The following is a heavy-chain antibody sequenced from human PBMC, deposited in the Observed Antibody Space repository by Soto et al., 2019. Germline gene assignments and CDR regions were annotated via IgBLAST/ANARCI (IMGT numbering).Heavy chain of an antibody. V-gene: IGHV3-23*01. D-gene: IGHD3-22*01. CDR1: GFTFSSYA. J-gene: IGHJ4*02. Sequence: EVQLLESGGGLVQPGGSLRLSCAASGFTFSSYAMSWVRQAPGKGLEWVSAISGSGGSTYYADSVKGRFTISRDNSENTLYLQMNSLRAEDTAVYYCAKATYYYDSSCYYPFDDWGQGTLVTVSS. CDR3: AKATYYYDSSCYYPFDD. CDR2: ISGSGGST.